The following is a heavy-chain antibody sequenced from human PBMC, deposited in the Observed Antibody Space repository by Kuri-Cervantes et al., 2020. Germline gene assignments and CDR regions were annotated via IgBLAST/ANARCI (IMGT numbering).Heavy chain of an antibody. Sequence: SETLSLTCTVSGGSISSYYWSWIRQPPGKGLEWIGYIYYSGSTNYNPSLKSRVTISVDTSKNQFSLKLSSVTAADTAVYYCARGGISGSYYLDAFDIWGQGTMVTVSS. V-gene: IGHV4-59*13. CDR2: IYYSGST. D-gene: IGHD1-26*01. CDR3: ARGGISGSYYLDAFDI. J-gene: IGHJ3*02. CDR1: GGSISSYY.